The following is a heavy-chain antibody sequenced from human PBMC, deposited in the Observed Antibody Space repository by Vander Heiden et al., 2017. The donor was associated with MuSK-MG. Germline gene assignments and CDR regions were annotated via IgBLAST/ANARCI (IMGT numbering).Heavy chain of an antibody. CDR3: AKDQPITVPGRLFDS. CDR2: INSDGSST. D-gene: IGHD6-19*01. Sequence: EVQLVESGGGLVQPGGSLRLSCAASGFTFSSDWMHWVRQAPGKGLVWVSRINSDGSSTNYADSVKGRFTISRDNAKNTLYLQMNSLRAEDTAVYYCAKDQPITVPGRLFDSWGQGTLVTVSS. CDR1: GFTFSSDW. V-gene: IGHV3-74*01. J-gene: IGHJ4*02.